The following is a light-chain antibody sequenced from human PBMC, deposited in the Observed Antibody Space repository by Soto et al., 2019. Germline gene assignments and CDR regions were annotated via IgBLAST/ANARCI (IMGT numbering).Light chain of an antibody. J-gene: IGKJ4*01. V-gene: IGKV2-28*01. CDR1: QSLLYSDGRNY. CDR2: LGS. Sequence: DIVMTQSPLSLPVPPGEPASISCRSRQSLLYSDGRNYLDWYLQKPGQSPQLLIYLGSNRASGVPDRFSGSGSGTDFTLKISRVEAEDVGVYYCMQALQTPLTFGGGTKVDIK. CDR3: MQALQTPLT.